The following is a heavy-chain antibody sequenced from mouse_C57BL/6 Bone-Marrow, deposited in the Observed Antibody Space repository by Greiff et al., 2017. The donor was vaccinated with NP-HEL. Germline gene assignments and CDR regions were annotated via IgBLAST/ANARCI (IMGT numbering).Heavy chain of an antibody. Sequence: EVKLVESGGGLVQPGGSLSLSCAASGFTFTDYYMSWVRQPPGKALEWLGFIRNKANGYTTEYSASVKGRFTISRDNSQSILYLQMNALRAEDSATYYCATDRGWHYYAMDYWGQGTSVTVSS. J-gene: IGHJ4*01. CDR2: IRNKANGYTT. V-gene: IGHV7-3*01. CDR1: GFTFTDYY. D-gene: IGHD2-3*01. CDR3: ATDRGWHYYAMDY.